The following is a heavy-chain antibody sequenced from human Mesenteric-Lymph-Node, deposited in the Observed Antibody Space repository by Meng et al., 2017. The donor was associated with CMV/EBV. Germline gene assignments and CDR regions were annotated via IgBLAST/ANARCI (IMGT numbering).Heavy chain of an antibody. CDR3: ARVECSSTSCYADWYFDL. V-gene: IGHV1-2*06. CDR1: TVTGYY. Sequence: TVTGYYMHWVRQAPGQGLEWMGRINPNSGGTNYAQKFQGRVTMTRDTSISTAYMELSRLRSDDTAVYYCARVECSSTSCYADWYFDLWGRGTLVTVSS. J-gene: IGHJ2*01. D-gene: IGHD2-2*01. CDR2: INPNSGGT.